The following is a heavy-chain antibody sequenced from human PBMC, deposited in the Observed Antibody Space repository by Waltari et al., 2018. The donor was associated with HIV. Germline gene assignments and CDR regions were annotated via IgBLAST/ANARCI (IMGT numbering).Heavy chain of an antibody. V-gene: IGHV4-34*01. D-gene: IGHD4-17*01. CDR3: ARDSVPSFDYGDYYYYGMDV. J-gene: IGHJ6*01. Sequence: QVQLQQWGAGLLRPSETLSLTCAVYGGSFSGYYWSWIRQAPGKGLAWIGEINHSGSSTCNPSLRSRVTISVDTSKNQFSLRVRSVTAADTAVYYCARDSVPSFDYGDYYYYGMDVWSRGTTVTVSS. CDR1: GGSFSGYY. CDR2: INHSGSS.